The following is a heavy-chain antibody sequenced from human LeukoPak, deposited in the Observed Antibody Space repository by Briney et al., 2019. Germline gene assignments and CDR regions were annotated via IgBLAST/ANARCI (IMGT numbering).Heavy chain of an antibody. D-gene: IGHD1/OR15-1a*01. V-gene: IGHV4-31*03. CDR3: ARGPGLEKRGRYYYYMDV. J-gene: IGHJ6*03. CDR1: GGSISSDGYY. CDR2: IYYSGST. Sequence: PSETLSLTCTVSGGSISSDGYYWSWIRQHPGKGLEWIGYIYYSGSTYYNPSLKNRVTISVDTSENQFSLRLNSVTAADTAVYYCARGPGLEKRGRYYYYMDVWGKGTTVTVSS.